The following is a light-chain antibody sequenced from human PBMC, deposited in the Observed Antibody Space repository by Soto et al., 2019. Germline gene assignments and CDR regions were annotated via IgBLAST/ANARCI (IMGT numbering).Light chain of an antibody. Sequence: DIQMTQSPSSLSASVGDRVTITCRASQGIINYLAWYQQKPGKVPKLLIYAASTLQSGAPSRFSGSGSGTDVTLTSSTLQPEDVATYDCQKYKRAPWTFGQGTKVDIK. J-gene: IGKJ1*01. CDR1: QGIINY. V-gene: IGKV1-27*01. CDR3: QKYKRAPWT. CDR2: AAS.